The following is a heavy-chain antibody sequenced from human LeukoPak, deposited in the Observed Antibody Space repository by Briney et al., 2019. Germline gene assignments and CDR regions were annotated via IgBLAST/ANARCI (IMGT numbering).Heavy chain of an antibody. D-gene: IGHD6-19*01. V-gene: IGHV3-30-3*01. CDR2: ISYDGSNK. CDR1: GLTFSSYA. J-gene: IGHJ4*02. CDR3: ARAKGIAVADL. Sequence: GGSLRLSCAASGLTFSSYAMHWVRQAPGKGLEWVAVISYDGSNKYYADSVQGRFTISRDNAKNSLYLQLNSLRVEDTALYYCARAKGIAVADLWGQGTLVTVSS.